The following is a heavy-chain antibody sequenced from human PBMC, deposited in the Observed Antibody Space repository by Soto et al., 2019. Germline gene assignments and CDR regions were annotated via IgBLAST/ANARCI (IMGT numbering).Heavy chain of an antibody. CDR1: GYTFMSYG. V-gene: IGHV1-18*04. CDR2: IIVYSGNT. Sequence: QVKLVQSGAEVKKPGASVKVSCKASGYTFMSYGITWVRQAPGQGLEWMGWIIVYSGNTNFAQKHQGSVTMTTDTATSTDYVEQGSLTSEDTAMYYGARVGGTDMSANSTIDYWGKGTLGTVSS. D-gene: IGHD1-1*01. J-gene: IGHJ4*02. CDR3: ARVGGTDMSANSTIDY.